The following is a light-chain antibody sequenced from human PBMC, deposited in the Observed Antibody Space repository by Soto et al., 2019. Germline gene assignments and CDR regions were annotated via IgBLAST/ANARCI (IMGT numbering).Light chain of an antibody. J-gene: IGLJ2*01. CDR2: MNN. CDR3: AAWDDSLSGVV. CDR1: SSNIGSNY. V-gene: IGLV1-47*01. Sequence: QSVLTQPPSASGTPGQRVTISCSGSSSNIGSNYVYWYQQLPGTAPKLLIYMNNQRPSGVPDRFSGSKSGTSASLAISVLRSEDEADYYCAAWDDSLSGVVFGGGTKLTVL.